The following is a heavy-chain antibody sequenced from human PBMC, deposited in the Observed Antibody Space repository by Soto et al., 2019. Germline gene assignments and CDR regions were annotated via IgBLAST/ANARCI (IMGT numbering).Heavy chain of an antibody. D-gene: IGHD3-16*01. CDR1: GFTFSSYA. CDR3: AKDRMITFGEHTVFDY. CDR2: ISGSGGST. J-gene: IGHJ4*02. Sequence: EVQLLESGGGLVQPGGSLRLSCAASGFTFSSYAMSWVRQAPGKGLEWVSAISGSGGSTYYADSVKGRFTISRDNSKNTLYLQMNRLRAEDTAVYYCAKDRMITFGEHTVFDYWGQGTLVTVSS. V-gene: IGHV3-23*01.